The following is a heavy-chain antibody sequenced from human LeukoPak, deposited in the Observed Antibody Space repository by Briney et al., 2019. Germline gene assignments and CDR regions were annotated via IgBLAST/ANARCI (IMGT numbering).Heavy chain of an antibody. V-gene: IGHV3-21*01. CDR1: GFTFSSYS. D-gene: IGHD1-26*01. Sequence: PGGSLRLSCAASGFTFSSYSINWVRQAPGKGLEWVSCVSSTSSFIYYADSVKGRFTISRDNAKNSLYLQMNSLRAEDTAVYYCARDFGFGRWELLDAFDIWGQGTMVTVSS. CDR3: ARDFGFGRWELLDAFDI. J-gene: IGHJ3*02. CDR2: VSSTSSFI.